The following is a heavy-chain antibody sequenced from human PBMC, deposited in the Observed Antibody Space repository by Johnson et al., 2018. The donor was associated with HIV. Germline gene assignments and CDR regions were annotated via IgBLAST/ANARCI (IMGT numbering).Heavy chain of an antibody. CDR1: GFSVSNNY. V-gene: IGHV3-66*01. CDR2: LYSGGNT. Sequence: VQLVESGGGVVQPGRSLRLSCAASGFSVSNNYMNWVRQAPGKGLEWVSVLYSGGNTYYADSVRGRFTISRDNSKNTLYLQMSSLKVEDTAMYYCARDGESQQLPLGDAFDVWGQGTMVIVSS. D-gene: IGHD6-13*01. J-gene: IGHJ3*01. CDR3: ARDGESQQLPLGDAFDV.